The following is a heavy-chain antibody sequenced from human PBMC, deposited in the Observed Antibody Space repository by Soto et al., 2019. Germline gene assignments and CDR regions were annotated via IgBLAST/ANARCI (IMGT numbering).Heavy chain of an antibody. V-gene: IGHV3-7*01. J-gene: IGHJ1*01. Sequence: GGSLRLSCAASGFTFSSYWMSWVRQAPGKGLEWVANIKADGSEKYYVDSVKGRFTISRDDAKSSLYLQMNSLIAEDTAVYYCARWDSGYDPNGFQHWGQGALVTVSS. CDR3: ARWDSGYDPNGFQH. CDR2: IKADGSEK. D-gene: IGHD5-12*01. CDR1: GFTFSSYW.